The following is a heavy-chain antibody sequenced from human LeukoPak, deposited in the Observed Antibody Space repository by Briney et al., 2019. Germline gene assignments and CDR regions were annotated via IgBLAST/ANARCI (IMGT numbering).Heavy chain of an antibody. CDR2: IYYSGST. V-gene: IGHV4-59*01. CDR3: ARGGVFGDYRYNWFNP. CDR1: GGSISTYY. Sequence: PSETLSLTCTVSGGSISTYYWTWIRQPPGKGLEWIGYIYYSGSTNYNPSLKSRVTISVDTSKNQFSLKLSSVSAADTAVYYCARGGVFGDYRYNWFNPWGPGTLVIVSS. D-gene: IGHD3-10*01. J-gene: IGHJ5*02.